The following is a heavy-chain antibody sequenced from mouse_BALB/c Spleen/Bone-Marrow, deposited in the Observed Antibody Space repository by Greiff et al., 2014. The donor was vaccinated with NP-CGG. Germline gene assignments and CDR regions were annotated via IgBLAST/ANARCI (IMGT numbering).Heavy chain of an antibody. D-gene: IGHD1-1*01. CDR2: IPPGSGTT. J-gene: IGHJ3*01. Sequence: DLVKPGASVKLSCKASGYTFTSYWINWIKQRPGQGLEWIGRIPPGSGTTYYNEMFKGKATLTVDTSSTTAYIQLSSLSPGDSAVYFCARGSYYYGSSSPWFAYWGQGTLVTVSA. CDR3: ARGSYYYGSSSPWFAY. CDR1: GYTFTSYW. V-gene: IGHV1S41*01.